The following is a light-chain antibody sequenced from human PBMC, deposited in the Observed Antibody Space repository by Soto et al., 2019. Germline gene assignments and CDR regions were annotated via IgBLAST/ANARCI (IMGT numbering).Light chain of an antibody. J-gene: IGKJ1*01. V-gene: IGKV3-11*01. CDR3: QHRMNWPWT. CDR2: DTS. CDR1: QSVSSN. Sequence: EIVMRQSPATLSVAPGERASLSCRASQSVSSNFAWYQQKPGQTPRLLIYDTSARATGIPARFSGSGSGTDFILTISSLEPEDFAVYYCQHRMNWPWTFGQGTKVDIK.